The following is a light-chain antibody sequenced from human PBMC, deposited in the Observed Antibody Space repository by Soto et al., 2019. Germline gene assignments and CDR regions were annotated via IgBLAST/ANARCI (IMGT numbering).Light chain of an antibody. Sequence: DIQMTQSPSYLSASVGDRVTITCRASQGISSWLAWYQHKPGKAPKLLIYAASILQGGVPSRFSGSGSGTDFTLTINSLQPEYFATYYWQQANTFPSTFGQGTRLDIK. CDR1: QGISSW. V-gene: IGKV1D-12*01. CDR2: AAS. J-gene: IGKJ5*01. CDR3: QQANTFPST.